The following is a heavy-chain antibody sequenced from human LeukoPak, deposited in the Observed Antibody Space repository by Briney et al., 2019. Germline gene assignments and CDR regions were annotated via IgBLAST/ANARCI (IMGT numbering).Heavy chain of an antibody. CDR2: IYHSGST. Sequence: SQTLSLTCAVSGGSISSGGYSWSWTRQPPGKGLEWIGYIYHSGSTYYNPSLKSRVTISVDRSKNQFSLKLSSVTAADTAVYYCARDSIAAAYFDQWGQGTLVTVSS. CDR1: GGSISSGGYS. J-gene: IGHJ4*02. V-gene: IGHV4-30-2*01. CDR3: ARDSIAAAYFDQ. D-gene: IGHD6-13*01.